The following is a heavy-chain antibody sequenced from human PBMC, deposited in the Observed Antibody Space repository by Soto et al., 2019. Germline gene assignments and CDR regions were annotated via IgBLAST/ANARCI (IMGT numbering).Heavy chain of an antibody. J-gene: IGHJ4*02. CDR1: GLILSTYG. Sequence: QVQLVESGGGVVQPGRSLRLSCTASGLILSTYGMHWVRQVPGKGLEWVAVISYDGSYKDHVDSVKGRFTISRDNSKNTLYLQMNSLRAEDTAVYYCVSGLYYDRSGNPLDYWGQGTLVTVSP. CDR2: ISYDGSYK. V-gene: IGHV3-30*03. D-gene: IGHD3-22*01. CDR3: VSGLYYDRSGNPLDY.